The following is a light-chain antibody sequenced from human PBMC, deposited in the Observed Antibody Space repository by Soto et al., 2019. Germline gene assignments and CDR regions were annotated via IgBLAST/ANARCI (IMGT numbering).Light chain of an antibody. V-gene: IGKV1-5*03. CDR2: KAS. CDR1: QSLSYW. CDR3: QQDDRFPYT. J-gene: IGKJ2*01. Sequence: DIQMTQSPSTLSASVGDTVTITCRASQSLSYWLAWYQQKPGQAPKLLIHKASTLESGAPSRFSGSGSGTEFTLTISSLQPDDFATFYCQQDDRFPYTFGQGTKLEIK.